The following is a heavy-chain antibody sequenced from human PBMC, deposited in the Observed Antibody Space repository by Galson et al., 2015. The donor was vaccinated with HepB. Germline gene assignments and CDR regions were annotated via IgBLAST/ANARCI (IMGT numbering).Heavy chain of an antibody. V-gene: IGHV3-30*04. CDR2: ISYDGSNK. D-gene: IGHD1-1*01. CDR1: GFTFSSYA. CDR3: ARSGTGAYYFDY. J-gene: IGHJ4*02. Sequence: LRLSCAASGFTFSSYAMHWVRQAPGKGLEWVAVISYDGSNKYYADSVKGRFTISRDNSKNTLYLQMNSLRAEDTAVYYCARSGTGAYYFDYWGQGTLVTVSS.